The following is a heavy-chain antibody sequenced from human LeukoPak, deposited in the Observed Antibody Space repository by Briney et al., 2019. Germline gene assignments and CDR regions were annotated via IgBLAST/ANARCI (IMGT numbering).Heavy chain of an antibody. Sequence: GGSLRLSCATSGFTFSSYSLDRVRQAPGKGLEWVSSISTSSSYIYYADSVKGRFTISRDNARNSLYLHMNSLRAEDTAVYYCARDLGGYSYGSHFDYWGQGTLVTVSS. D-gene: IGHD5-18*01. CDR2: ISTSSSYI. CDR1: GFTFSSYS. V-gene: IGHV3-21*01. CDR3: ARDLGGYSYGSHFDY. J-gene: IGHJ4*02.